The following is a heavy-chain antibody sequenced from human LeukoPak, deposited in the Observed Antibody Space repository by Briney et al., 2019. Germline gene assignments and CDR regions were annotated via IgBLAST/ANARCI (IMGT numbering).Heavy chain of an antibody. CDR1: GFTFSSYA. CDR3: AKGADFWSGYYYRYYYYYGMDV. Sequence: PGGSLRLSCAASGFTFSSYAMSWVRLAPGKGLEWVSAISGSGGSTYYADSVKGRFTISRDNSKNTLYLQMNSLRAEDTAVYYCAKGADFWSGYYYRYYYYYGMDVWGQGTTVTVSS. J-gene: IGHJ6*02. CDR2: ISGSGGST. V-gene: IGHV3-23*01. D-gene: IGHD3-3*01.